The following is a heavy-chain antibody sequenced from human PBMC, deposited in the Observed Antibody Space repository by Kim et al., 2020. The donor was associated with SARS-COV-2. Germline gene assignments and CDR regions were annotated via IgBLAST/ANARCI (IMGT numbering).Heavy chain of an antibody. CDR1: GFTFTNYD. V-gene: IGHV1-8*01. D-gene: IGHD5-12*01. J-gene: IGHJ5*01. Sequence: ASVKVSCKASGFTFTNYDINWVRQATGQGLEWMGWMNPKSGDTRYAQKFQGRVTMTRDTSITTAYMVLRSLRSDDTAVYFCARGLGDYSGDDFPLCSSWG. CDR2: MNPKSGDT. CDR3: ARGLGDYSGDDFPLCSS.